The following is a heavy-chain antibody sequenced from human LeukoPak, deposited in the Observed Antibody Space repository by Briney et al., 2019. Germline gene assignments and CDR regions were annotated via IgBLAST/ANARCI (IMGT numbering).Heavy chain of an antibody. D-gene: IGHD3-22*01. Sequence: SSETLSLTCAVYGGSFSGYYWSWIRQPPGKGLEWIGEINHSGSTNYNPSLKSRVTISVDTSKNQFSLKLSSVTAADTAVYFCARGPYSYDSSGAFDIWGQGTMVTVSS. CDR2: INHSGST. CDR1: GGSFSGYY. J-gene: IGHJ3*02. V-gene: IGHV4-34*01. CDR3: ARGPYSYDSSGAFDI.